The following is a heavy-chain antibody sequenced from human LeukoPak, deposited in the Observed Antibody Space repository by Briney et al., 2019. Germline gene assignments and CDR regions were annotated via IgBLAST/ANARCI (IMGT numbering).Heavy chain of an antibody. CDR2: INPSGGST. Sequence: ASVKVSCKASGYTFKSYYIHWVRQAPGQELEWMGIINPSGGSTSYAQKFQGRVTMTRDTSTSTVYMELSSLRFEDTALYYCARVDSGTYSLLPFDYWGQGTLVTVSS. V-gene: IGHV1-46*02. D-gene: IGHD1-26*01. CDR1: GYTFKSYY. CDR3: ARVDSGTYSLLPFDY. J-gene: IGHJ4*02.